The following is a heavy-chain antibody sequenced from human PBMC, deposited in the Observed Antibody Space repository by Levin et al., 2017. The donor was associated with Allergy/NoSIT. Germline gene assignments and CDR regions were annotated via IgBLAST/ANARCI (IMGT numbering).Heavy chain of an antibody. J-gene: IGHJ4*02. V-gene: IGHV1-69*13. D-gene: IGHD5-18*01. CDR1: GGTFSSYA. Sequence: ASVKVSCKASGGTFSSYAISWVRQAPGQGLEWMGGIIPIFGTANYAQKFQGRVTITADESTSTAYMELSSLRSEDTAVYYCARVGYGLYYFDYWGQGTLVTVSS. CDR2: IIPIFGTA. CDR3: ARVGYGLYYFDY.